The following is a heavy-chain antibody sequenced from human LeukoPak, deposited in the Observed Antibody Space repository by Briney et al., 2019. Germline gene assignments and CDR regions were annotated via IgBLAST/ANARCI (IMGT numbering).Heavy chain of an antibody. CDR2: IYSGGST. J-gene: IGHJ3*02. CDR1: GFTVSSNY. V-gene: IGHV3-53*01. Sequence: SGGSLRLSCAASGFTVSSNYMSWVRQAPGKGLEWVSVIYSGGSTYYADSVKGRFTISRDNSKNTLYLQMNSLRAEDTAVYYCARDYSLTYYYGSGSYAGDDAFDIWGQGTMVTVSS. CDR3: ARDYSLTYYYGSGSYAGDDAFDI. D-gene: IGHD3-10*01.